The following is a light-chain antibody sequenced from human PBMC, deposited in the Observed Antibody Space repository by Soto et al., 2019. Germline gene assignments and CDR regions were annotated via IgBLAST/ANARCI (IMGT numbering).Light chain of an antibody. Sequence: QSVLTQPPSASGTPGQRVTISCSGGSSNIRRNNVNWYQQVPGSAPKLLIYTDYQRPAGVPDRFSGSKSGTSASLAISGLQSEDEADYYCCSYAVTSRVFGGGTKLTVL. V-gene: IGLV1-44*01. J-gene: IGLJ3*02. CDR2: TDY. CDR3: CSYAVTSRV. CDR1: SSNIRRNN.